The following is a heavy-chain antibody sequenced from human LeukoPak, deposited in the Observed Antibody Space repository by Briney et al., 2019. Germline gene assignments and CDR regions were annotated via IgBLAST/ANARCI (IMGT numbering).Heavy chain of an antibody. J-gene: IGHJ4*02. CDR3: AKALVGATIDY. D-gene: IGHD1-26*01. V-gene: IGHV3-11*06. Sequence: GGSLRLSCAASGFTFSDYYMSWIRQAPGKGLEWVSYISSSSSYIHSADSVRGRFTISRDNAKNTLYLQMNSLRAEDTAVYYCAKALVGATIDYWGQGTLVTVSS. CDR2: ISSSSSYI. CDR1: GFTFSDYY.